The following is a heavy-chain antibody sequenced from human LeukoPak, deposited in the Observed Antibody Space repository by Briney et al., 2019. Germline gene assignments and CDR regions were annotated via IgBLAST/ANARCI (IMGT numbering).Heavy chain of an antibody. CDR2: IYYSGST. V-gene: IGHV4-59*08. CDR1: GGSISSYY. Sequence: SETLSLTCTVSGGSISSYYWSWIRQPPGKGLEWIGYIYYSGSTNYNPSLKSRVTISVDTSKNQFSLKLSSVTAADTAVYYCARRYSGSYSGHFDYWGQGTLVTVSS. D-gene: IGHD1-26*01. J-gene: IGHJ4*02. CDR3: ARRYSGSYSGHFDY.